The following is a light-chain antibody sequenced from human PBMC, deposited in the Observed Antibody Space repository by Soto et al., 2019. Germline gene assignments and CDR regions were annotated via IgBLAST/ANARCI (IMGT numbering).Light chain of an antibody. CDR2: GAS. CDR3: QHYGSSRT. J-gene: IGKJ1*01. CDR1: QSVTSSY. V-gene: IGKV3-20*01. Sequence: VVLTQSPATLSLSPGERATLSCRASQSVTSSYLAWYQQKPGQAPRLLIYGASSRAIGIPDRFRGSGSGTDFTLTISGLEPEDFAVYYCQHYGSSRTFGQGTKVDIK.